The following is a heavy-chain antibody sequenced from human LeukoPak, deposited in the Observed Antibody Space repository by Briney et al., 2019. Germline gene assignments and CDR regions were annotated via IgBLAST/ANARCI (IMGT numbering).Heavy chain of an antibody. J-gene: IGHJ4*02. CDR1: GFTFSSYW. CDR3: AREGIAAAYSYFDY. Sequence: GGSLRLSCAASGFTFSSYWMTWVRQAPGKGLEWVAVISYDGSNKYYADSVKGRFTISRDNSKNTLYLQMNSLRAEDTAVYYCAREGIAAAYSYFDYWGQGTLVTVSS. D-gene: IGHD6-13*01. V-gene: IGHV3-30*03. CDR2: ISYDGSNK.